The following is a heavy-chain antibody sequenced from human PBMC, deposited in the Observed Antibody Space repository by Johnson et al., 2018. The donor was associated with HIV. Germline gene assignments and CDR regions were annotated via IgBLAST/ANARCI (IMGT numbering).Heavy chain of an antibody. Sequence: VQLVESGGALVKPGGSLRLSCVASGFTFSNAWLSWVRQAAGEGLEWVGRIKSETDGGTTDYAAPVKGRFTISRDDSKNTLYLQMNSLKTEDTAVYYCTPDGYNLGGAFDIWGQGTMVTVSS. J-gene: IGHJ3*02. D-gene: IGHD5-24*01. CDR2: IKSETDGGTT. CDR1: GFTFSNAW. CDR3: TPDGYNLGGAFDI. V-gene: IGHV3-15*02.